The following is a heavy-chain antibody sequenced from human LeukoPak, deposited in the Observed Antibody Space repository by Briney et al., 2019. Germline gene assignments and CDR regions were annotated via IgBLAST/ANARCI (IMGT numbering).Heavy chain of an antibody. J-gene: IGHJ4*02. CDR1: GFTFSSYW. CDR3: AGGSGWESDY. V-gene: IGHV3-7*03. Sequence: GMSLRLSCAASGFTFSSYWMNWVRQAPGKGLEWVANTNDDGSETNYIDSVKGRFTISRDNAKNSLHLQMDSLRAEDTAVYYCAGGSGWESDYWGQGTLVTVSS. D-gene: IGHD6-19*01. CDR2: TNDDGSET.